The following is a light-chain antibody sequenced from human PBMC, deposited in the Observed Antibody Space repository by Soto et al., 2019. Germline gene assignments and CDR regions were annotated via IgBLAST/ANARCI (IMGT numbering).Light chain of an antibody. Sequence: DIVMTQSPDSLSVSLGERATINGKSSQSVLYSSNNKNYLAWYQQKPGQPPKLLIYWASTRESGVPDRFSGSGSGTDFTLTISSLQAEDVAVYYCQQYYSTPSFGGGTKV. J-gene: IGKJ4*01. CDR1: QSVLYSSNNKNY. CDR2: WAS. CDR3: QQYYSTPS. V-gene: IGKV4-1*01.